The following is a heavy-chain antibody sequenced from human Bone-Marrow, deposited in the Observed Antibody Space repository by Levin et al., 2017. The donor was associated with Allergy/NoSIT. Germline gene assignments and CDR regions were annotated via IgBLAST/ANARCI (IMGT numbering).Heavy chain of an antibody. CDR3: AKVGRAQVTNDAFDM. Sequence: GGSLRLSCAASGFTFNTYTMNWVRQAPGKGLEWVSSISSNSNYIYYADSVKGRFTISRDNAKNSLYLQMNSLRVDDTGVFYCAKVGRAQVTNDAFDMWGQGTMVTVSS. V-gene: IGHV3-21*01. CDR2: ISSNSNYI. CDR1: GFTFNTYT. D-gene: IGHD2-21*02. J-gene: IGHJ3*02.